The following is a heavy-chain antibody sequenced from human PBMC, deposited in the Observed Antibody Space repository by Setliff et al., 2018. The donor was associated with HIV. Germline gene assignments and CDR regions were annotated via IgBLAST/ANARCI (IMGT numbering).Heavy chain of an antibody. J-gene: IGHJ5*02. D-gene: IGHD3-10*01. V-gene: IGHV3-48*03. Sequence: GGSLRLSCAVSGFSFSTHDMNWVRQAPGKGLEWISYITSDGSVKYYADSVKGRFTISRDNAGRSLYLQMNSLKVEDTALYYCTAGHYGPNPWGQGTPVTVSS. CDR3: TAGHYGPNP. CDR2: ITSDGSVK. CDR1: GFSFSTHD.